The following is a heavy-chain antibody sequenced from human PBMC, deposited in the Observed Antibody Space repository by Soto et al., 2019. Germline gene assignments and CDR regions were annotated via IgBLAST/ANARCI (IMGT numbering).Heavy chain of an antibody. D-gene: IGHD2-15*01. Sequence: QVQLVESGGGVVQPERSLRLSCAASGFTFSWQAMHWVRQAPGRGLEWVAVIWYHGIDKYYADSVKGRFTISRDNSKNTVYLQMNSLRGEDTAVYYCATGFLGLCTGGNCPLDYWGQGTLVTVSS. V-gene: IGHV3-33*01. CDR3: ATGFLGLCTGGNCPLDY. J-gene: IGHJ4*02. CDR1: GFTFSWQA. CDR2: IWYHGIDK.